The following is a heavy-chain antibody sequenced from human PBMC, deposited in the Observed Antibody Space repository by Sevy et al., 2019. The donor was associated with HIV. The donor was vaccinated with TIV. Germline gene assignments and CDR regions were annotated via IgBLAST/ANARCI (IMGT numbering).Heavy chain of an antibody. D-gene: IGHD4-17*01. CDR2: ISSSSSYI. V-gene: IGHV3-21*01. CDR3: ARDGLTTVVRFDY. J-gene: IGHJ4*02. CDR1: GFTFSSYS. Sequence: GGSLRLSCAASGFTFSSYSMNWVRQAPGKGLEWVSSISSSSSYIYYADSVKGRFTISRDNAKNSLYLQMNSLRAEDTAVYYCARDGLTTVVRFDYWGQGTLVTVSS.